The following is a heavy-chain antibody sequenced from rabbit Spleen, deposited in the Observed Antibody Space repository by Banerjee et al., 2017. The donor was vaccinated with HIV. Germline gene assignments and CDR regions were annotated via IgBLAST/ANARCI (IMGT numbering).Heavy chain of an antibody. Sequence: QSLEESGGDLVKPGASLTLTCTASGVSFSFSSYICWVRQAPGKGLEWIACIDTGSSGFTYFATWAKGRFTCSKTSSTTVTLQVTRLTAADTATYFCARDTSSSFSSYGMDLWGQGTLVTVS. V-gene: IGHV1S40*01. CDR3: ARDTSSSFSSYGMDL. CDR2: IDTGSSGFT. D-gene: IGHD1-1*01. J-gene: IGHJ6*01. CDR1: GVSFSFSSY.